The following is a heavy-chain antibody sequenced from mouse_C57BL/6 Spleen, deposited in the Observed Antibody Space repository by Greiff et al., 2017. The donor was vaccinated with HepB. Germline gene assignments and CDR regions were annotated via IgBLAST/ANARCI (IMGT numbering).Heavy chain of an antibody. D-gene: IGHD4-1*01. Sequence: LVESGASVTLSCKASGYTFTDYEMHWVKQTPVHGLEWIGAIDPETGGTAYNQKFKGKAILTADKSSSTAYMELRSLTSEDSAVYYCTRTGTRAWFAYWGQGTLVTVSA. J-gene: IGHJ3*01. CDR3: TRTGTRAWFAY. CDR2: IDPETGGT. V-gene: IGHV1-15*01. CDR1: GYTFTDYE.